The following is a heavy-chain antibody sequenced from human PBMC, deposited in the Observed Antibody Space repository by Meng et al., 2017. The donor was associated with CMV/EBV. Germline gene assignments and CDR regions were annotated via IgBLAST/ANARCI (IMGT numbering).Heavy chain of an antibody. J-gene: IGHJ4*02. V-gene: IGHV3-30*04. CDR2: ISYDGSNK. D-gene: IGHD2-2*01. Sequence: SLKISCAASGFTFSSYAMHWVRQAPGKGLEWVAVISYDGSNKYYADSVKGRFTISRDNSKNTLYLQMNSLRAEDTAVYYCAGAIVVPAAPWAGWGQGTLVTVSS. CDR3: AGAIVVPAAPWAG. CDR1: GFTFSSYA.